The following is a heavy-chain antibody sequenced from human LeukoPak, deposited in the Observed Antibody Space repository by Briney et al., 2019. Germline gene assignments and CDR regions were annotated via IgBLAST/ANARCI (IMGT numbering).Heavy chain of an antibody. V-gene: IGHV3-21*01. CDR1: GFTFSSYS. D-gene: IGHD4-17*01. CDR2: ISSSSSYI. J-gene: IGHJ4*02. Sequence: TGGSLRLSCAASGFTFSSYSMNWVRQAPGKGLEWVSSISSSSSYICYADSVKGRFTISRDNAKNSLYLQMNSLRAEDTAVYYCARAVPTEYYFDYWGQGTLVTVSS. CDR3: ARAVPTEYYFDY.